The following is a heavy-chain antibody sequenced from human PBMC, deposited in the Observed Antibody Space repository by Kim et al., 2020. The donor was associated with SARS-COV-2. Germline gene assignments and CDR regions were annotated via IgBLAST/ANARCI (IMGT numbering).Heavy chain of an antibody. CDR1: GFTFSSYG. J-gene: IGHJ5*02. CDR2: IWYDGSNK. D-gene: IGHD2-15*01. V-gene: IGHV3-33*01. CDR3: ARGEYCWGGSCYWGDNWFDP. Sequence: GGSLRLSCAASGFTFSSYGMHWVRQAPGKGLEWVAVIWYDGSNKYYADSVKGRFTISRDNSKNTLYLQMNSLRAEDTAVYYCARGEYCWGGSCYWGDNWFDPWGEGTLVTVSS.